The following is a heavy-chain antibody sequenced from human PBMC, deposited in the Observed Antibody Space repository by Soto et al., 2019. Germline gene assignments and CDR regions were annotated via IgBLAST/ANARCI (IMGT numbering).Heavy chain of an antibody. CDR3: PKAGAPTFNP. Sequence: QVQLVESGGGVVQPGRSLRLSCAASGFTFSHYAMHWVRQAPGKGLEWVALMSYDGSNEYYADSVKGRFTISRDNSKNPLYSKKNRLEGGDRAVFYWPKAGAPTFNPGGPGPLV. D-gene: IGHD3-10*01. CDR2: MSYDGSNE. J-gene: IGHJ5*02. V-gene: IGHV3-30*18. CDR1: GFTFSHYA.